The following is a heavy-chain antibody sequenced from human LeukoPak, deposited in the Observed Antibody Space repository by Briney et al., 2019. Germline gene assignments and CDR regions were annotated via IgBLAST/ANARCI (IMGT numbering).Heavy chain of an antibody. Sequence: ASVKVSCKASGYTFTSYGISWVRQAPGQGLEWMGGIIPIFGTANYAQKFQGRVTITADKSTSTAYMELSSLRSEDTAVYYCARDERSSTSYWYFDLWGRGTLVTVSS. V-gene: IGHV1-69*06. CDR1: GYTFTSYG. J-gene: IGHJ2*01. D-gene: IGHD2-2*01. CDR3: ARDERSSTSYWYFDL. CDR2: IIPIFGTA.